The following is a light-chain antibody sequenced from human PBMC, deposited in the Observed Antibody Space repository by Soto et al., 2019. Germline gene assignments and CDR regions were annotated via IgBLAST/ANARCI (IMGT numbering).Light chain of an antibody. Sequence: QSVLTQPASVSGSPGQSITISCTGTSSDVGSYNLVSWYQQHPDKAPKLMIYEGSKRPSGVSNRFSGSKSGNTASLTISGLQAEDEADYYCCSYAGSSIPYVFGTGTKLTVL. CDR1: SSDVGSYNL. CDR3: CSYAGSSIPYV. J-gene: IGLJ1*01. CDR2: EGS. V-gene: IGLV2-23*01.